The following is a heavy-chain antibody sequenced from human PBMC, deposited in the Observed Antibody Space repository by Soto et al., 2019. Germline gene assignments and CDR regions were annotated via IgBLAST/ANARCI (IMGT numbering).Heavy chain of an antibody. J-gene: IGHJ5*02. D-gene: IGHD2-2*01. CDR3: ARFYCSSTSCYRNPNWFDP. CDR2: INHSGST. V-gene: IGHV4-34*01. Sequence: QVQLQQWGAGLLKPSETLSLTCAVYGGSFSGYYWSWIRQPPGKGLEWIGEINHSGSTNYNPSLKSRFTISVDTSKNQFSLKLSSVTAADTAVYYCARFYCSSTSCYRNPNWFDPWGQGTLVTVSS. CDR1: GGSFSGYY.